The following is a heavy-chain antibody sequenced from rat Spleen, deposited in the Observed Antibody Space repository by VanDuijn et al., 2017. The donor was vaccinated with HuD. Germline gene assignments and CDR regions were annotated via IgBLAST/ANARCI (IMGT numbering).Heavy chain of an antibody. CDR1: GFTFSNYY. Sequence: EVQLVESGGGLVQPGRSMKLSCTVSGFTFSNYYMAWVRQAPTKGLEWVASISSGGDSIYYRDSVKGRFTISRDNAKSTLYLQMNSLTSEDTATYYCSPLPGRNLAYWGQGVVVTVSS. V-gene: IGHV5-25*01. J-gene: IGHJ2*01. CDR3: SPLPGRNLAY. CDR2: ISSGGDSI. D-gene: IGHD1-4*01.